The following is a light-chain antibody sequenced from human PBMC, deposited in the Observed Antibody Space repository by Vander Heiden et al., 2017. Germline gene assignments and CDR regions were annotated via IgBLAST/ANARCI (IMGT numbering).Light chain of an antibody. CDR2: TNN. Sequence: QSVLTQPPSASGPPGQRITISCSGRSSNIEINIVHWYQQHPGKAPTLLIDTNNERPSGVPDRFSASKSGTSASLAISGLQSEDEAEYYCSAWDDRLFAVVFGGGTKLTVL. J-gene: IGLJ2*01. CDR3: SAWDDRLFAVV. CDR1: SSNIEINI. V-gene: IGLV1-44*01.